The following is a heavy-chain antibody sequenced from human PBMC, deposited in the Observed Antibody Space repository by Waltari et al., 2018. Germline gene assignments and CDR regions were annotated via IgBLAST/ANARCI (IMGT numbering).Heavy chain of an antibody. CDR1: GGSFSGYY. V-gene: IGHV4-34*01. D-gene: IGHD2-2*01. Sequence: QVQLQQWGAGLLKPSETLSLTCAVYGGSFSGYYWSWTRQPPGKGLEWIGEINHSGSTNYNPSLKSRVTISVDTSKNQFSLKLSSVTAADTAVYYCARPGSSSWYFDYWGQGTLVTVSS. CDR3: ARPGSSSWYFDY. J-gene: IGHJ4*02. CDR2: INHSGST.